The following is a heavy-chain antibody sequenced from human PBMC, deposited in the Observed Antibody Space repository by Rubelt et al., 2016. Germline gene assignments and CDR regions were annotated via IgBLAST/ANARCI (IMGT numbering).Heavy chain of an antibody. J-gene: IGHJ4*02. Sequence: GPGLVKPSGTLSLTCAVSGGSISSSNWWSWVRQPPGKGLEWIGEIYHSGSTNYNPSLKSRVTISVDKSKNQFSLKLSSVTAADTAVYYCARWVGDCSSTSCYTQNPYYFDYWGQGTLVTVSS. D-gene: IGHD2-2*02. CDR1: GGSISSSNW. CDR2: IYHSGST. V-gene: IGHV4-4*02. CDR3: ARWVGDCSSTSCYTQNPYYFDY.